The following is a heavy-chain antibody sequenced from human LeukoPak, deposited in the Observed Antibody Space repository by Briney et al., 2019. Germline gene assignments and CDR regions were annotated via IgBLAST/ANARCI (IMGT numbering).Heavy chain of an antibody. V-gene: IGHV3-23*01. CDR2: ISGSGGST. Sequence: PGGSLRLSCAASGFTFSSYGMSWVRQAPGKGLEWVSAISGSGGSTFYADSVKGRFTISRDNSKNTLYLQMNSLRAEDTAVYYCARGAYYDFWSGYEDDNAFDIWGQGTMVTVSS. J-gene: IGHJ3*02. CDR1: GFTFSSYG. D-gene: IGHD3-3*01. CDR3: ARGAYYDFWSGYEDDNAFDI.